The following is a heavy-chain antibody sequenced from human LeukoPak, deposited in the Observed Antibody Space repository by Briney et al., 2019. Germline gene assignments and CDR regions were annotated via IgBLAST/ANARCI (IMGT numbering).Heavy chain of an antibody. CDR3: ARSRPGYSYAIPAFPFDY. CDR2: INPSGGST. D-gene: IGHD5-18*01. CDR1: GYTFTSYY. V-gene: IGHV1-46*01. Sequence: ASVKVSCKASGYTFTSYYMHWVRQAPGQGLEWMGIINPSGGSTSYAQKFQGRVTMTWDTSTSTVYMELSSLRSEDTAVYYCARSRPGYSYAIPAFPFDYWGQGTLVTVSS. J-gene: IGHJ4*02.